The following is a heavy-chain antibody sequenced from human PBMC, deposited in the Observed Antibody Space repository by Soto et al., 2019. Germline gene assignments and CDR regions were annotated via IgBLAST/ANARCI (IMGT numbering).Heavy chain of an antibody. Sequence: SETLSLTCTVSGDFITNHYWFLIRPPQGKALEWIGYIYYSGSTNYNPSLKSRVTISVDTSNNQLSLKLSSVTAADTAIYYCARHGGDSYGHPYFDYWGQRTLVTVSS. J-gene: IGHJ4*02. D-gene: IGHD5-18*01. CDR2: IYYSGST. CDR3: ARHGGDSYGHPYFDY. CDR1: GDFITNHY. V-gene: IGHV4-59*08.